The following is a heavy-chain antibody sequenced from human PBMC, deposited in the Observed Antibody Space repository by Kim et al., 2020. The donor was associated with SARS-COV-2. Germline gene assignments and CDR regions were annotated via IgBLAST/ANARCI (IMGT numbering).Heavy chain of an antibody. J-gene: IGHJ4*02. Sequence: SETLSLTCTVSGGSISSSSYYWGWIRQPPGKGLEWIGSIYYSGSTYYNPSLKSRVTISVDTTKNQFSLKLSSVTAADTAVYYCARHYGSGSYYLGLIDYWGQGTLVTVSS. D-gene: IGHD3-10*01. CDR3: ARHYGSGSYYLGLIDY. CDR1: GGSISSSSYY. V-gene: IGHV4-39*01. CDR2: IYYSGST.